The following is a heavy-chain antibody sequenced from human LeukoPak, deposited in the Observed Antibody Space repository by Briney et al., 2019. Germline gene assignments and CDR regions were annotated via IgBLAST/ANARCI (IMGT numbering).Heavy chain of an antibody. D-gene: IGHD2-15*01. CDR3: ARENCSGGSCYYYYYYYMDV. J-gene: IGHJ6*03. CDR1: GFTFSSYS. Sequence: GESLKISCAASGFTFSSYSMNWVRQAPGKGLEWVSSISSSSSYIYYADSVKGRFTISRDNAKNSLYLQMNSLRAEDTAVYYRARENCSGGSCYYYYYYYMDVWGKGTTVTVSS. V-gene: IGHV3-21*01. CDR2: ISSSSSYI.